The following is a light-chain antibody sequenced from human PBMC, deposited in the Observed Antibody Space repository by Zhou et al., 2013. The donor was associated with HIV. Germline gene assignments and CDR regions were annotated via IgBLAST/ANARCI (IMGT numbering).Light chain of an antibody. CDR3: QQYNSYLLT. V-gene: IGKV1-5*03. CDR1: QSISSW. CDR2: KAS. Sequence: DIQMTQSPSTLSASVGDRVTITCRASQSISSWLAWYQQKPGKAPKLLIYKASSLESGVPARFSGSGSGTEFTLTISSLQPDDFATYYCQQYNSYLLTFGGGTEVEIK. J-gene: IGKJ4*01.